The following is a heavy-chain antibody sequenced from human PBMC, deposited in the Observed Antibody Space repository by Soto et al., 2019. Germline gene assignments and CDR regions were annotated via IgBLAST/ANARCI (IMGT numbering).Heavy chain of an antibody. CDR2: IYPRDSDT. J-gene: IGHJ4*02. D-gene: IGHD3-22*01. CDR1: GYSFTNYW. CDR3: ARLAYDRSGYYYFDY. V-gene: IGHV5-51*01. Sequence: GESLKISCKGSGYSFTNYWIGWVRQMPGKGLEGMGIIYPRDSDTRYSPSFQGQVTISVDKSINTAYLQWSTLEASDTAMYYCARLAYDRSGYYYFDYWGQGTLVTVS.